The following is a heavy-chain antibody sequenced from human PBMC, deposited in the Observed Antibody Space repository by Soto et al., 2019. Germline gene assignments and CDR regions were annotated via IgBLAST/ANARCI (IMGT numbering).Heavy chain of an antibody. D-gene: IGHD2-15*01. J-gene: IGHJ4*02. CDR2: IYYSGST. CDR3: ARHAVVVVAATGYFDY. Sequence: SETLSLTCTVSGGSISSSSYYWGWIRQPPGKGLEWIGSIYYSGSTYYNPSLKSRVTISVDTSKNQFSLKLSSVTAADTAVYYCARHAVVVVAATGYFDYWGQGTLVTVSS. CDR1: GGSISSSSYY. V-gene: IGHV4-39*01.